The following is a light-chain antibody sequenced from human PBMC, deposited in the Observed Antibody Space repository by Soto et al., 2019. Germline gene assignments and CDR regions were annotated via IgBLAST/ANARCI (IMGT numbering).Light chain of an antibody. CDR3: QQYGSSPPT. Sequence: IVLTQSPGTLSLSPGERATLSCRASQSVSSSYLAWYQQKPGQAPRLLIYGASSRATGIPDRFSGSGSGTDFTLTISSLEPEDFAVYYCQQYGSSPPTFGQGTKVEI. V-gene: IGKV3-20*01. CDR2: GAS. J-gene: IGKJ1*01. CDR1: QSVSSSY.